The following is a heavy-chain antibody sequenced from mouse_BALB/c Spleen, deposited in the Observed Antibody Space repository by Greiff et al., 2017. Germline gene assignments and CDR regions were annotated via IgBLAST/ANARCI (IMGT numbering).Heavy chain of an antibody. Sequence: EVQLVESGGGLVKPGGSLKLSCAASGFAFSSYDMSWVRQTPEKRLEWVAYISSGGGSTYYPDTVKGRFTISRDNAKNTLYLQMSSLKSEDTAMYYCNLLSFAYWGQGTLVTVSA. CDR1: GFAFSSYD. V-gene: IGHV5-12-1*01. CDR2: ISSGGGST. J-gene: IGHJ3*01. D-gene: IGHD2-1*01. CDR3: NLLSFAY.